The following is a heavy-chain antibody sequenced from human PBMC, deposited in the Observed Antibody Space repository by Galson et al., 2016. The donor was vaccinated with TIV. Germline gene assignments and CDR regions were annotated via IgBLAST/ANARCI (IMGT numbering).Heavy chain of an antibody. J-gene: IGHJ4*02. CDR1: GFTFSSFA. D-gene: IGHD3-22*01. Sequence: SLRLSCAASGFTFSSFAMTWVRQAPGKGLEWVSRISAGGSRTDYADSVKGRVTISRDNPKNTLYLQMSSLRADDTAVYFCAKMDSSGFDYVRRFDFWGQGTLATVSS. V-gene: IGHV3-23*01. CDR2: ISAGGSRT. CDR3: AKMDSSGFDYVRRFDF.